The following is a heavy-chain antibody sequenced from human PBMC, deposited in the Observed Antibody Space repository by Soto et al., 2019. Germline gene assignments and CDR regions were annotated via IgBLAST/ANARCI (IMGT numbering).Heavy chain of an antibody. J-gene: IGHJ4*02. Sequence: GGSLRLSCAASGFTFDDFGMSWVRQAPGKGLEWVSGINWNGGSTGYADSVKGRFTISRDNAENSLHLQMNSLRAEDTAVYYCARVRYCSDNSCYSWFDYWGQGTLVTVSS. D-gene: IGHD2-15*01. CDR3: ARVRYCSDNSCYSWFDY. CDR2: INWNGGST. V-gene: IGHV3-20*04. CDR1: GFTFDDFG.